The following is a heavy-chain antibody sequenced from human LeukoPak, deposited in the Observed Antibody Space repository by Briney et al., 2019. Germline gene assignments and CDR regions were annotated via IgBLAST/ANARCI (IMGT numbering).Heavy chain of an antibody. CDR2: IYYSGST. CDR1: GGSISSYY. Sequence: PSETLSLTCTVSGGSISSYYWSWIRQPPGKGLEWIGYIYYSGSTNYKPSLKSRVTISVETSKNQFSLKLRSVTAADTAVYYCARDGERHYYYMDVWGKGTTVTVSS. V-gene: IGHV4-59*01. CDR3: ARDGERHYYYMDV. J-gene: IGHJ6*03.